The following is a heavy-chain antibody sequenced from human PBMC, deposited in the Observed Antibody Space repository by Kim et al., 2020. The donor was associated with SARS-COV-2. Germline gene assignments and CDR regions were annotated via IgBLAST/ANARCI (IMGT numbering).Heavy chain of an antibody. CDR3: ARRDYGGFDY. J-gene: IGHJ4*02. V-gene: IGHV4-39*01. D-gene: IGHD4-17*01. CDR2: IYYSGST. CDR1: GGSISDRNYN. Sequence: SETLSLTCTVFGGSISDRNYNWGWTRQPPGKGLEWIGSIYYSGSTFYSPSLKSRLTISVDTAKNQFSLKLSSVTAADTAVYYCARRDYGGFDYWGQGTRVTVSS.